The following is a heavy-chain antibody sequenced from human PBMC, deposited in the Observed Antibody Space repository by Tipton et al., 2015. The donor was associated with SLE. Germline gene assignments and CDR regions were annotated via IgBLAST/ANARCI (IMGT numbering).Heavy chain of an antibody. CDR1: GFTFSSYA. V-gene: IGHV4-39*07. J-gene: IGHJ4*02. CDR2: VYYGGRT. Sequence: LRLSCAVSGFTFSSYAMNWVRQPPGQGPEWIGSVYYGGRTSYSPSLRSRVTISLDTSKSQFSLKVTSVTAADSAVYYCARGFHYDFWSAHYNDKGPRTYYLDSWSQGTLVTVSS. D-gene: IGHD3-3*01. CDR3: ARGFHYDFWSAHYNDKGPRTYYLDS.